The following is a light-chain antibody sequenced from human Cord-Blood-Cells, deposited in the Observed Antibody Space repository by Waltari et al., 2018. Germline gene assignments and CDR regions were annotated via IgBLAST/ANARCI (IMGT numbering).Light chain of an antibody. CDR2: DVS. Sequence: QSALTQPASVSGSPGQSITISCTGTSSDVGGYNYVSWYQQHPGKVPKLWIYDVSKRPSGVSIRFAGSKSGNTASLTISGLQAEDEADYYCSSYTSSSTWVFGGGTKLTVL. CDR3: SSYTSSSTWV. J-gene: IGLJ3*02. CDR1: SSDVGGYNY. V-gene: IGLV2-14*01.